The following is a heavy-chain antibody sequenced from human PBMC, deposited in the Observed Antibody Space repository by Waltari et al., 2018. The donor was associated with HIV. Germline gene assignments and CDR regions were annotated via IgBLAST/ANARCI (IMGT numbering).Heavy chain of an antibody. CDR2: IRYDGNTK. Sequence: QGQLVDSGGGVVQPGGSLRLSCAPSGFSFSISGMHWVRQAPGKGLEWVTFIRYDGNTKYYADSVKGRFTISRDNSKNTLYLQMSSLRAEDTAVYYCAKELRSGYSYYYYGMDVWGQGTTVTVSS. J-gene: IGHJ6*02. V-gene: IGHV3-30*02. CDR3: AKELRSGYSYYYYGMDV. D-gene: IGHD2-15*01. CDR1: GFSFSISG.